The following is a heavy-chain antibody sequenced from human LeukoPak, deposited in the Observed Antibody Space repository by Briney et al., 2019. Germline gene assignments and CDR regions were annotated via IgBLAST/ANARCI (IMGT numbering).Heavy chain of an antibody. V-gene: IGHV3-11*01. D-gene: IGHD6-19*01. Sequence: GGSLRLSCAASGFTFSDYYMSWICQAPGKGLEWVSYISSSGSTIYYADSVKGRFTISRDNAKNSLYLQMNSLRAEDTAVYYCARDRSVDSSGRSDYWGQGTLVTVSS. CDR2: ISSSGSTI. J-gene: IGHJ4*02. CDR3: ARDRSVDSSGRSDY. CDR1: GFTFSDYY.